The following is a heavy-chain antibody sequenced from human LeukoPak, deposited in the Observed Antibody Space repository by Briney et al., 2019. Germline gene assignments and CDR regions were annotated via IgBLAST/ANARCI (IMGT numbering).Heavy chain of an antibody. CDR1: GFPFSRYW. Sequence: GGSLRLSCAASGFPFSRYWMTWVRQAPGKGLEWVANIKYDGSEKFYVGSVRGRFTISRDNTNNSLHLQMNSLRAEDTAIYYCARDPTYDSGSPLGYGGQGTLVTVSS. D-gene: IGHD3-10*01. V-gene: IGHV3-7*01. CDR3: ARDPTYDSGSPLGY. CDR2: IKYDGSEK. J-gene: IGHJ4*02.